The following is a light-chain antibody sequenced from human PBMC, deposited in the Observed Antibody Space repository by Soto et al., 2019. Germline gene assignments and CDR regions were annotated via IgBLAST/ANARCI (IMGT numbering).Light chain of an antibody. Sequence: EIVWTQSPGTLSLSPGARATLSCRASQSVTTYFAWYQKKHGQAPRLLNFDASNRAAGIPARCSRSGSGTDLTLTISSLEPDDFAVYYCQQRTNWPPWTVGQGTKVDI. V-gene: IGKV3-11*01. J-gene: IGKJ1*01. CDR3: QQRTNWPPWT. CDR1: QSVTTY. CDR2: DAS.